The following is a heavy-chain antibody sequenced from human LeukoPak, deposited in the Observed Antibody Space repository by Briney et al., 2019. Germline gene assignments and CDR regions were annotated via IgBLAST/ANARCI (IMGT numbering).Heavy chain of an antibody. J-gene: IGHJ4*02. CDR1: GFTFSSYA. CDR2: ISGRGGST. D-gene: IGHD6-13*01. Sequence: PGGSLRLSCAASGFTFSSYAMSWVRQAPGKGLEWVSAISGRGGSTYYADSVKGRFTISRDNSKNTLYLQMNSLRAEDTAVYYCAKDGREGSWFDYWGQGTLVTVSS. CDR3: AKDGREGSWFDY. V-gene: IGHV3-23*01.